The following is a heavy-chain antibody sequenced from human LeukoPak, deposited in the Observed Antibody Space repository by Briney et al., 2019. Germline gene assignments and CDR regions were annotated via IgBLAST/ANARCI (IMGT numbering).Heavy chain of an antibody. CDR3: ASNPPNTGDFYY. V-gene: IGHV1-8*01. CDR1: GYTFTNLD. Sequence: ASVRVSCKTSGYTFTNLDINWLRQAPGQGLEWMGWMSPNSGDTGYAQKFQGRVSMTRDIFKSTAYMELSSLRSEDTAIYYCASNPPNTGDFYYWGLGTLVTVSS. D-gene: IGHD1-1*01. CDR2: MSPNSGDT. J-gene: IGHJ4*02.